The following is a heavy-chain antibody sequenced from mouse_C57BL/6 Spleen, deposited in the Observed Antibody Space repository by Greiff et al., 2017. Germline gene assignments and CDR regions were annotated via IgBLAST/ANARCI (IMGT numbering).Heavy chain of an antibody. D-gene: IGHD2-5*01. V-gene: IGHV1-72*01. CDR1: GYTFTSYW. Sequence: VQLQQPGAELVKPGASVKLSCKASGYTFTSYWMHWVKQRPGRGLEWIGRIDPNSGGTKYNEKFKSKATLTVDKPSSTAYMQLSSLTSEDSAVYYGASAYYSNYDYAMYDWGQGPSVTVAS. CDR3: ASAYYSNYDYAMYD. CDR2: IDPNSGGT. J-gene: IGHJ4*01.